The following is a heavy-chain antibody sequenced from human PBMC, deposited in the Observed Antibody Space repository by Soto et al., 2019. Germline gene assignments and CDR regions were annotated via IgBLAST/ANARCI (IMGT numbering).Heavy chain of an antibody. CDR2: VYYTGGT. CDR3: ASDGRPIRAHNPPEYVQL. D-gene: IGHD1-26*01. Sequence: QLQLQESGPGLVKPSETLSLTCTVSDGSISSRSNYWGWIRQPPGKDLEWIGSVYYTGGTYYNPSLKSLVTISIDMSKNQYSQVLSLVTDAATAVYYCASDGRPIRAHNPPEYVQLWSQGTLVTVSS. CDR1: DGSISSRSNY. J-gene: IGHJ1*01. V-gene: IGHV4-39*01.